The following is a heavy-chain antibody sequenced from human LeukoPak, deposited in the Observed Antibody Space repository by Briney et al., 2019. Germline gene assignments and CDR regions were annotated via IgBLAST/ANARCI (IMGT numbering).Heavy chain of an antibody. CDR3: ARDESIAAAGTCFDY. CDR1: GFTFSSYT. D-gene: IGHD6-13*01. Sequence: PGGSLRLSCSASGFTFSSYTFDWVRQAPGKGLEWVSSITGGDVFIYQADSVKGRFTVSRDNSKNTLYLQMNSLRAEDTAVYYCARDESIAAAGTCFDYWGQGTLVTVSS. CDR2: ITGGDVFI. V-gene: IGHV3-21*01. J-gene: IGHJ4*02.